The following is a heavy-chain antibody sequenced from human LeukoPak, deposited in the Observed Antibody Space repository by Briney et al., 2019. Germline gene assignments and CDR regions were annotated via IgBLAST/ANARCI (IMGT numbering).Heavy chain of an antibody. CDR3: ARVAYGSSWFDP. CDR2: IFYSGRT. Sequence: PSETLSLTCTVSGDSINNDYWSWIRQPPGKGLEWIGYIFYSGRTTYNPSLKSPVTISIDTSKNQFSLTVMSVTAADTAVYYCARVAYGSSWFDPWGQGTLVTVSS. D-gene: IGHD2-2*01. CDR1: GDSINNDY. J-gene: IGHJ5*02. V-gene: IGHV4-59*01.